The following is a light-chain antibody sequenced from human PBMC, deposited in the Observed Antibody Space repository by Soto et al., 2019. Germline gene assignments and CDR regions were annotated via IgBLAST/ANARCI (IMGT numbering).Light chain of an antibody. CDR2: GAS. CDR3: QQYGSSGT. V-gene: IGKV3-20*01. J-gene: IGKJ1*01. Sequence: EIVMTQSPATLSVSPGERATLSCRASQSVSSNLAWYQQKPGQAPRLLIYGASTRATGIPDRFSGSGSGTDFTLTISRLEPEDFAVYYCQQYGSSGTFGQGTKVAIK. CDR1: QSVSSN.